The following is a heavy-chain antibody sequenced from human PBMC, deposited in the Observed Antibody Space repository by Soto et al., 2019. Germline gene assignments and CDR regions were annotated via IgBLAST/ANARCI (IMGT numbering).Heavy chain of an antibody. J-gene: IGHJ6*02. D-gene: IGHD3-10*01. Sequence: GGSLRLSCAASGFTFSNFVMRWVRQTPGKGLEWVSTITGTGGDTYYTDSVKGRFTISRDNSKNTLYLQMSSLRAEDTAVYYCARALMVRGVISDYYYGMDVWGQGTTVTVSS. V-gene: IGHV3-23*01. CDR3: ARALMVRGVISDYYYGMDV. CDR2: ITGTGGDT. CDR1: GFTFSNFV.